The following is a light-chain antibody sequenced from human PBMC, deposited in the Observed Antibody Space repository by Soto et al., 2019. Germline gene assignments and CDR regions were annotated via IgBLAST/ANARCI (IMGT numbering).Light chain of an antibody. V-gene: IGLV2-14*03. J-gene: IGLJ2*01. CDR1: SSDVGGYNY. CDR2: DVN. Sequence: QSALTQPASVSGSPGQSITLSGAGTSSDVGGYNYVSWYQQHPGKVPRLIISDVNKRPSGVSDRFSGSKSGNTASLTISGLQAEDEADYYCASFTRSVTVVFGGGTKLTVL. CDR3: ASFTRSVTVV.